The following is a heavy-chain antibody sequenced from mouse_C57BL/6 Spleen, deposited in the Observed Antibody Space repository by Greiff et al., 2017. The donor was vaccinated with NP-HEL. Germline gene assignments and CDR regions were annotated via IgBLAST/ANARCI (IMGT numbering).Heavy chain of an antibody. D-gene: IGHD2-3*01. Sequence: QVQLQQPGAELVMPGASVKLSCKASGYTFTSYWMHWVKQRPGQGLEWIGEIDPSDSYTNYNQKFKGKSTLTVDKSSSTAYMQLSSLTSEDSAVYYCARMDGYYVKYWYFDVWGTGTTVTVSS. CDR1: GYTFTSYW. CDR2: IDPSDSYT. CDR3: ARMDGYYVKYWYFDV. V-gene: IGHV1-69*01. J-gene: IGHJ1*03.